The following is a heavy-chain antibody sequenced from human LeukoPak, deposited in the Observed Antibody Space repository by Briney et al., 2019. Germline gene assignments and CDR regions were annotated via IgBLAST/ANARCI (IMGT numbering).Heavy chain of an antibody. Sequence: ASVKVSCKVSGYTLTELSMHWVRQAPGKGLEWMGGFDPEDGETIYARKFQGRVTITADKSTSTAYMELSSLRSEDTAVYYCARRAPRTDSSGYYSLDWSYWGQGTLVTVSS. CDR2: FDPEDGET. D-gene: IGHD3-22*01. V-gene: IGHV1-24*01. CDR3: ARRAPRTDSSGYYSLDWSY. CDR1: GYTLTELS. J-gene: IGHJ4*02.